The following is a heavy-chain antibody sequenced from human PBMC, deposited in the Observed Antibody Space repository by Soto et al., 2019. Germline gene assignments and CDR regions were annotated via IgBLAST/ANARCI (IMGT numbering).Heavy chain of an antibody. D-gene: IGHD2-15*01. CDR2: VYFSGSA. CDR3: ARHIASQYCSVNSCYGPFDY. Sequence: ETLSLTCTVSGGSISSYYWSWIRQPPGKGLEYIGYVYFSGSANYNPSLKSRVTISLDASKNQLSLKLTSVTAADTAIYYCARHIASQYCSVNSCYGPFDYWGQGTLVTVSS. CDR1: GGSISSYY. J-gene: IGHJ4*02. V-gene: IGHV4-59*01.